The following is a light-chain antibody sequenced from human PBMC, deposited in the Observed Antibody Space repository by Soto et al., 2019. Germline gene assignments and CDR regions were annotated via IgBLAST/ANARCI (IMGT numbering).Light chain of an antibody. V-gene: IGKV1-39*01. CDR3: QQSYMEPIT. CDR2: DAS. Sequence: DTQMTHARASLSSSVGNRFTITCGASQSISTYLNWYQKKPGKAPNLLIYDASRLQSGVPSRFSGSGGGTDFTLSISSVQPEDFATYFCQQSYMEPITFGQGTRLEIK. CDR1: QSISTY. J-gene: IGKJ5*01.